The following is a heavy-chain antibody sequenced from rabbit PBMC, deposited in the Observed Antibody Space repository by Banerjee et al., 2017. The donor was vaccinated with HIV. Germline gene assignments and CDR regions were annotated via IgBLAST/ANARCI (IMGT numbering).Heavy chain of an antibody. D-gene: IGHD4-2*01. Sequence: QQLVESGGGLVKPGASLTLTCKASGFSFSSGYDMCWVRQAPGKGLEWIACIYTGNGNTYYASWAKGRFTISKTSSTTVTLQMTSLTAADTATYFCARDAGSSPYIDGCFNLWGPGTLVTVS. J-gene: IGHJ4*01. CDR3: ARDAGSSPYIDGCFNL. CDR1: GFSFSSGYD. CDR2: IYTGNGNT. V-gene: IGHV1S40*01.